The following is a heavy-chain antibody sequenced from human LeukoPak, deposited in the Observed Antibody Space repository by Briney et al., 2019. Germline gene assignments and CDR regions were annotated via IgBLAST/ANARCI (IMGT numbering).Heavy chain of an antibody. CDR2: FDPEDGET. Sequence: ASVKVSCKVSGYTLTELSMHWVRQAPGKGLEWMRGFDPEDGETIYAQKFQGRVTMTEDTSTDTAYMELSSLRSEDTAVYYCATDLSYSSSSPRFDYWGQGTLVTVSS. D-gene: IGHD6-6*01. CDR1: GYTLTELS. CDR3: ATDLSYSSSSPRFDY. J-gene: IGHJ4*02. V-gene: IGHV1-24*01.